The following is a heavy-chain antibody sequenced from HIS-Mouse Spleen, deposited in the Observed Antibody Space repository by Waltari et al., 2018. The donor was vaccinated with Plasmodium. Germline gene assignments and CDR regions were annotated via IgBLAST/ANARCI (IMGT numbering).Heavy chain of an antibody. V-gene: IGHV1-8*01. CDR3: AYGDCDY. CDR2: MNPNSGNT. CDR1: GYTFTSYD. D-gene: IGHD4-17*01. J-gene: IGHJ4*02. Sequence: QVQLVQSGAEVKKPGASVKVSCKASGYTFTSYDINWVRQATGQGLEWMGWMNPNSGNTGYAQKFQGRVTMTGNTAISTGYMELSSLRSEEAAGYYCAYGDCDYWGQGTLVTVSS.